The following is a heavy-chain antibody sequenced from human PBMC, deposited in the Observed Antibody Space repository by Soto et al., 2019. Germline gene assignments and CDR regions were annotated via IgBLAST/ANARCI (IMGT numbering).Heavy chain of an antibody. CDR3: AKDIISGEYQLLSAAFDI. V-gene: IGHV3-9*01. Sequence: SMKLASAASGVTLDVYAADGFRQAPGKGLEWVSGISWNSGSIGYADSVKGRFTISRDNAKNSLYLQMNSLRAEDTALYYCAKDIISGEYQLLSAAFDIWGQGTMVTVSS. CDR2: ISWNSGSI. CDR1: GVTLDVYA. D-gene: IGHD2-2*01. J-gene: IGHJ3*02.